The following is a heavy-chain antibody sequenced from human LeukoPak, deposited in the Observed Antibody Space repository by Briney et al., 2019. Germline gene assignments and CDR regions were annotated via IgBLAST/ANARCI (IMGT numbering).Heavy chain of an antibody. Sequence: PGGSLRLSCAASGFTFDDYAMHWVRLAPGKGLEWVSLISWDGGSTYYADSVKGRFTISRDNSKNSLYLQMNSLRAEDTALYYCAKDIVPSYGSGSYSYFDYWGQGTLVTVSS. D-gene: IGHD3-10*01. J-gene: IGHJ4*02. CDR1: GFTFDDYA. V-gene: IGHV3-43D*03. CDR2: ISWDGGST. CDR3: AKDIVPSYGSGSYSYFDY.